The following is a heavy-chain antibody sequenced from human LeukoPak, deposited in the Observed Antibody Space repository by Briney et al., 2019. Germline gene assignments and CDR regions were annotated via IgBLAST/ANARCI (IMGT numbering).Heavy chain of an antibody. CDR3: ARVRAPAGDYVWGSYRSFNYFDY. Sequence: PSETLSLTCTVSGGSISSSSYYWSWIRQPPGKGLEWIGEINHSGSTNYNPSLKSRVTISVDTSKNQFSLKLSSVTAADTAVYYCARVRAPAGDYVWGSYRSFNYFDYWGQGTLVTVSS. CDR2: INHSGST. CDR1: GGSISSSSYY. J-gene: IGHJ4*02. D-gene: IGHD3-16*02. V-gene: IGHV4-39*07.